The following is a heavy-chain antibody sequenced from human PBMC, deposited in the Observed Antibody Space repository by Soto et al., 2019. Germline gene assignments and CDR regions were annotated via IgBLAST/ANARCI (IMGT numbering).Heavy chain of an antibody. J-gene: IGHJ6*03. CDR1: GFTFSNYV. CDR2: ISNSGSNR. V-gene: IGHV3-23*01. CDR3: ARRGRTLPHYSYYRDV. Sequence: EVQLLEYGGGLVQPGGSLRLSCAASGFTFSNYVMSWVRQAPGKGLEWVSSISNSGSNRYYASSVKGRITISRDNSNNPLYRQMSRLRAAYTALYYCARRGRTLPHYSYYRDVWGKGTTVTVSS.